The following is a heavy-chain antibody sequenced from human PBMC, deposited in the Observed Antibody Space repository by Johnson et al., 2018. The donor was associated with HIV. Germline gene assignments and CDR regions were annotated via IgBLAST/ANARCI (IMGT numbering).Heavy chain of an antibody. Sequence: QVQLVESGGGVVQPGGSLRLSCSASGFTFSTFGMHWVRQAPGKGLEWVAFIRYDGSVKYYGDSVKGRFTISRNNSKNTLYLQMNSLRAEDTAVYYCARVRVGAFDIWGQGTMVTVSS. CDR1: GFTFSTFG. CDR2: IRYDGSVK. D-gene: IGHD1-26*01. J-gene: IGHJ3*02. V-gene: IGHV3-30*02. CDR3: ARVRVGAFDI.